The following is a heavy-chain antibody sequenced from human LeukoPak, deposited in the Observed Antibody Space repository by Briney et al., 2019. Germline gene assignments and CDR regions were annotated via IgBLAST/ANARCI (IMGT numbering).Heavy chain of an antibody. CDR1: GYSFTNYW. V-gene: IGHV5-51*01. Sequence: GESLKISCKGSGYSFTNYWIGWVRQMPGKGLEWMGIIYPDDSDTRYSPSSQGQVTMSADKSFSTAYLQWSSLKASDTAIHYCARPGSSWYGFDYWGQGTLVTVSS. J-gene: IGHJ4*02. CDR3: ARPGSSWYGFDY. CDR2: IYPDDSDT. D-gene: IGHD6-13*01.